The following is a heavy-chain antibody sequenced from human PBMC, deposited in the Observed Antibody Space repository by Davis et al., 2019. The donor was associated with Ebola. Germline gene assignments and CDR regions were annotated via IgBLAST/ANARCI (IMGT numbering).Heavy chain of an antibody. Sequence: GESLKISCAASGFTFSDYYMSWIRQAPGKGLEWVSYISSSGSTIYYADSVKGRFTISRDNAKNSLYLQMNSLRAEDTALYHCARAGLWFGELLYQMGGMDVWGKGTTVTVSS. CDR1: GFTFSDYY. D-gene: IGHD3-10*01. V-gene: IGHV3-11*01. CDR3: ARAGLWFGELLYQMGGMDV. J-gene: IGHJ6*04. CDR2: ISSSGSTI.